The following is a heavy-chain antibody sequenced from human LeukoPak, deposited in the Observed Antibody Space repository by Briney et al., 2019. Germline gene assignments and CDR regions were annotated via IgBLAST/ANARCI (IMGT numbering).Heavy chain of an antibody. Sequence: GGPLRLSCAASGFTFSSYAMSWVRQAPGKGLEWVTAISGSGGYTYYADSVKGRFTISRDSSKNTLYLQMNSLRAEDTAVYYCAKSHYYDSSGHIDYWGQGTLVTVSS. CDR1: GFTFSSYA. CDR2: ISGSGGYT. D-gene: IGHD3-22*01. CDR3: AKSHYYDSSGHIDY. J-gene: IGHJ4*02. V-gene: IGHV3-23*01.